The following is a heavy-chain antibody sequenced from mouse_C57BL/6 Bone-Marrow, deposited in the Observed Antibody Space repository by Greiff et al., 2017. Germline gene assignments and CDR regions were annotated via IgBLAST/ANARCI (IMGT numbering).Heavy chain of an antibody. CDR2: INYDGSST. Sequence: DVHLVESEGGLVQPGSSMKLSCTASGFTFSDYYMAWVRQVPEKGLEWVANINYDGSSTYYLDSLKSRFIISRDNAKNILYLQMSSLKSEDTATYYCARDRFPYARDYWGQGTSVTVSS. CDR3: ARDRFPYARDY. J-gene: IGHJ4*01. CDR1: GFTFSDYY. V-gene: IGHV5-16*01.